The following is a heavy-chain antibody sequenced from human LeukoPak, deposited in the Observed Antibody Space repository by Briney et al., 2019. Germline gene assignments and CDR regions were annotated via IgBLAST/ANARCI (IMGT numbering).Heavy chain of an antibody. J-gene: IGHJ4*02. CDR1: GFTFSSYG. Sequence: PGGSLRLSCAASGFTFSSYGMHWVRQAPGKGLEWVAFIRYDGSNKYYAESVKGRFTISRDNSKNTLYLQMNSLRAEDTAVYYCARDQGAVAGTNDYWGQGTLVTVSS. CDR3: ARDQGAVAGTNDY. D-gene: IGHD6-19*01. V-gene: IGHV3-30*02. CDR2: IRYDGSNK.